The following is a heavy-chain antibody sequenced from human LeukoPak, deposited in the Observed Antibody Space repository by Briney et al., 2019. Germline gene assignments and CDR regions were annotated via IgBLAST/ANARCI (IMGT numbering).Heavy chain of an antibody. Sequence: PGGSLRLSCAASGFTFSSYNMNWVRQAPGKGLEWVSSISSSSSYIYYADSVKGRFTISRDYAKNSLYLQMNSLRAEDTAVYYCARAMYGDPYYFDYWGQGTLVTVSS. CDR1: GFTFSSYN. CDR3: ARAMYGDPYYFDY. V-gene: IGHV3-21*01. D-gene: IGHD4-17*01. CDR2: ISSSSSYI. J-gene: IGHJ4*02.